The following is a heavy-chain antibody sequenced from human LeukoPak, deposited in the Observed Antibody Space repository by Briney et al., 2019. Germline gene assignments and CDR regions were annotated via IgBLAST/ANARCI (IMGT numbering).Heavy chain of an antibody. D-gene: IGHD3-22*01. CDR3: ARDTLLDYYDSSGHEY. CDR2: ISYDGSNK. V-gene: IGHV3-30*04. J-gene: IGHJ4*02. Sequence: PGGSLRLSCAASGFTFSSYAMHWVRQAPGKGLEWVAVISYDGSNKYYADSVKGRFTISRDNSKNTLYLQMNSLRAEDTAVYYCARDTLLDYYDSSGHEYWGQGTLVTVSS. CDR1: GFTFSSYA.